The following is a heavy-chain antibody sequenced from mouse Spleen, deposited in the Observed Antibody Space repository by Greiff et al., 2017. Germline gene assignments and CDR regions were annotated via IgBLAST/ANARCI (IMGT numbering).Heavy chain of an antibody. CDR3: AREITTFAY. CDR2: IYPGSGST. Sequence: QVQLQQPGAELVKPGTSVKLSCKASGYNFTSYWINWVKLRPGQGLEWIGDIYPGSGSTNYNEKFKSKATLTVDTSSSTAYMQLSSLASEDSALYYCAREITTFAYWGQGTLVTVSA. V-gene: IGHV1-55*01. J-gene: IGHJ3*01. D-gene: IGHD2-4*01. CDR1: GYNFTSYW.